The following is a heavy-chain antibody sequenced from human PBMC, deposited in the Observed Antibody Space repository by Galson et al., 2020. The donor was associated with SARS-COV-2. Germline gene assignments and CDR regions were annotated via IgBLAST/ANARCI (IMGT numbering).Heavy chain of an antibody. CDR3: ARGDGGKRRGDYYYMDV. D-gene: IGHD3-10*01. CDR1: GGTFSSYA. J-gene: IGHJ6*03. V-gene: IGHV1-69*06. Sequence: SVKVSCKASGGTFSSYAISWVRQAPGQGLEWMGGIIPIFGTANYAQKFQGRVTITADKSTSTAYMELSSLRSEDTAVYYCARGDGGKRRGDYYYMDVWGKGTTVTVSS. CDR2: IIPIFGTA.